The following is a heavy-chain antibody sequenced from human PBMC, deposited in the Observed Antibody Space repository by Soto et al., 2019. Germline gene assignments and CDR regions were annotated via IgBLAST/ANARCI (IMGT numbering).Heavy chain of an antibody. Sequence: SETLSLTCTVSGGSISSYYWSWIRQPPGKGLEWIGYIYYSWSTNYNPSLKSRVTISVDTSKNQFSLKLSSVTAADTAVYYCARVGRYGDYDYWGQGTLVTVSS. CDR3: ARVGRYGDYDY. V-gene: IGHV4-59*01. D-gene: IGHD4-17*01. J-gene: IGHJ4*02. CDR1: GGSISSYY. CDR2: IYYSWST.